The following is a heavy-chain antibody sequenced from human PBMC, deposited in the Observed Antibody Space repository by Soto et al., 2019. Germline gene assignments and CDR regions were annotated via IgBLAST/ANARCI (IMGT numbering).Heavy chain of an antibody. D-gene: IGHD2-15*01. J-gene: IGHJ5*02. CDR2: INPSGGST. CDR3: ARDGVVVVVAATRHWFDP. Sequence: QVQLVQSGAEVKKPGASVKVSRKASGYTFTSYYMHWVRQAPGQGLEWMGIINPSGGSTSYAQKFQGRVTMTRDTSTSTVYMELSSLRSEDTAVYYCARDGVVVVVAATRHWFDPWGQGTLVTVSS. CDR1: GYTFTSYY. V-gene: IGHV1-46*01.